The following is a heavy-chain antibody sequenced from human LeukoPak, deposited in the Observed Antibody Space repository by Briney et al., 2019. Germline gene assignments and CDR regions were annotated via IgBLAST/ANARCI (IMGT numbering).Heavy chain of an antibody. J-gene: IGHJ6*03. CDR1: GFTFSSYW. V-gene: IGHV3-7*04. D-gene: IGHD2-15*01. CDR2: IKQDGSEK. CDR3: ARGAKYCSGDSCYYYYYYMDV. Sequence: PGGSLRLSCAASGFTFSSYWMSWVRQAPGKGLEWVANIKQDGSEKHYVDSGKGRFTISRDNAKNSLYLQMNSLRAEDTAVYYCARGAKYCSGDSCYYYYYYMDVWGKGTTVTVSS.